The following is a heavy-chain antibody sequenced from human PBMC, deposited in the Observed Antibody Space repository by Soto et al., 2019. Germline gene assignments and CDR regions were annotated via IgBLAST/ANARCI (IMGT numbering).Heavy chain of an antibody. V-gene: IGHV3-30*18. CDR3: AKAISGWYYDY. D-gene: IGHD6-19*01. Sequence: VQLVESGGGVVQPGRSLRLSCAASGFTFSSYGMHWVRQAPGKGLEWVAVISYDGSNKYYADSVKGRFTISRDNSKNTLYLQMNSLRAEDTAVYYCAKAISGWYYDYWGQGTLVTVSS. J-gene: IGHJ4*02. CDR1: GFTFSSYG. CDR2: ISYDGSNK.